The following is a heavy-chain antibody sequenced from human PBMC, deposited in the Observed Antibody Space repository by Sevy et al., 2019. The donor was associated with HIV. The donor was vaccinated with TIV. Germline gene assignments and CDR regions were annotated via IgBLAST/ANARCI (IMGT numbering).Heavy chain of an antibody. J-gene: IGHJ5*02. CDR2: IWHDGSNK. CDR3: ARETDNSARWLDP. Sequence: GGSLRLSCAASGFTFNFHGMHWVRQAPGKGLEWVAFIWHDGSNKYMADSVKGRFTISRDNSKNTLFLQMTSLTVEDTAVYYCARETDNSARWLDPWGQGTLVTVSS. CDR1: GFTFNFHG. D-gene: IGHD4-4*01. V-gene: IGHV3-30*02.